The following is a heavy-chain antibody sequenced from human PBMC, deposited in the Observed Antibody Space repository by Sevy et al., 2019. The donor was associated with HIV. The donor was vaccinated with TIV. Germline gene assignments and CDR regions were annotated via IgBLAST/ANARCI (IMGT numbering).Heavy chain of an antibody. D-gene: IGHD3-9*01. CDR1: GYTFTSYY. J-gene: IGHJ3*02. Sequence: ASVKVSCKASGYTFTSYYMHWVRQAPGQGLEWMAIINPSGGSTSYAQKFQGRVTMTRDTSTSTVYMELSSLRSEATAVYYCARDQTYYDILTGYMPYGAFDIWGQGTMVTVSS. V-gene: IGHV1-46*01. CDR2: INPSGGST. CDR3: ARDQTYYDILTGYMPYGAFDI.